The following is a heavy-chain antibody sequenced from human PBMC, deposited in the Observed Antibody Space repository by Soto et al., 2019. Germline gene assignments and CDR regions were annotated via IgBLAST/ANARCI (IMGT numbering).Heavy chain of an antibody. D-gene: IGHD2-15*01. CDR2: IKQDGSEK. Sequence: EVQLVESGGGLVQPGGSLRLSCAASGFTFGSYWMSCVRQAPGKGLEWVGNIKQDGSEKYYVDSVKGRFTISRDNAKNSLYLQMNSLRAEDSAVYYCARRVVVAHNWFDPWGLGTLVTVSS. V-gene: IGHV3-7*01. CDR3: ARRVVVAHNWFDP. CDR1: GFTFGSYW. J-gene: IGHJ5*02.